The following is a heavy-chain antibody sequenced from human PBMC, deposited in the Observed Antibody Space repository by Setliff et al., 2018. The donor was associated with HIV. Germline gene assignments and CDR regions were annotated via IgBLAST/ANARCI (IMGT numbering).Heavy chain of an antibody. CDR1: DVSITTDGYY. CDR3: AGGRYFRDIRDSRFDF. CDR2: MYHSGST. D-gene: IGHD3-9*01. V-gene: IGHV4-31*03. J-gene: IGHJ4*02. Sequence: SETLSLTCSVSDVSITTDGYYWSWIRHYPGKGLEWIGYMYHSGSTYYNASLASRLIMSLDPSKNQFSLKLNSMTAADTAMYYCAGGRYFRDIRDSRFDFWGQGMLVTVSS.